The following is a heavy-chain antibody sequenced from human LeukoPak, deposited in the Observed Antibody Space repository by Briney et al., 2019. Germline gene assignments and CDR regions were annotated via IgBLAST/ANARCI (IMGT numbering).Heavy chain of an antibody. CDR2: INPNINGT. CDR1: GYTFTGYY. Sequence: ASVKVSCKASGYTFTGYYIHWVRQAPGQGLEWMGWINPNINGTNYAQKFQGRVTMTGDRSISTAYLQWSSLKASDTAMYYCARYDSSGLNFDYWGQGTLVTVSS. J-gene: IGHJ4*02. V-gene: IGHV1-2*02. D-gene: IGHD3-22*01. CDR3: ARYDSSGLNFDY.